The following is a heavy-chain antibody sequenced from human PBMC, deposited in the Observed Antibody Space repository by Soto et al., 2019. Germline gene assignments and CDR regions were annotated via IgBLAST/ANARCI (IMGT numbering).Heavy chain of an antibody. CDR1: AGSISSGGYY. J-gene: IGHJ4*02. CDR2: IYYSGST. D-gene: IGHD1-26*01. V-gene: IGHV4-31*03. CDR3: AKGDKRESLLDY. Sequence: QVQLQESGPGLVKPSQTLSLACTVSAGSISSGGYYWSWIRQNPGKGLEWIGYIYYSGSTYYNPSLKSRVTISMDTSQNQFSLKLSSVTAADTAVYYCAKGDKRESLLDYWGQGTLVTVSS.